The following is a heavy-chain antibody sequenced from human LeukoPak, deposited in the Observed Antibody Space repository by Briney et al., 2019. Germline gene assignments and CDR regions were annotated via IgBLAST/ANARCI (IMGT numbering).Heavy chain of an antibody. CDR3: AKASAVRGYYYYGMDV. J-gene: IGHJ6*02. D-gene: IGHD3-10*02. V-gene: IGHV3-23*01. CDR1: GFTFSSYA. Sequence: GGSLRLSCAASGFTFSSYAMSWVRQAPGKGLEWFSGISDSGGITYYADSVKGRFTISRDNSKNTMYLQMNSLRVEDTAVYYCAKASAVRGYYYYGMDVWGQGTTVTVSS. CDR2: ISDSGGIT.